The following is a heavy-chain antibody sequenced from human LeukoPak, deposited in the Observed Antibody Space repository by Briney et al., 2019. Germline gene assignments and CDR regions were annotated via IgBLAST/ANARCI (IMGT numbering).Heavy chain of an antibody. V-gene: IGHV4-38-2*02. D-gene: IGHD3-10*01. Sequence: SETLSLTCSVSGYSISSGFYWGWIRQPPGKGLEWIGSIFHSGSTYYNSSLKSRVTISVDTSKNQFSLKLSSVTAADTAVYYCARERRSGDAFDIWGQGTMVTVSS. CDR2: IFHSGST. J-gene: IGHJ3*02. CDR1: GYSISSGFY. CDR3: ARERRSGDAFDI.